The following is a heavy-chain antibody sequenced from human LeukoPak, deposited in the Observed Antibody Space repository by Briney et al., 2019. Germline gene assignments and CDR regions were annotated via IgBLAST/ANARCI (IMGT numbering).Heavy chain of an antibody. Sequence: PSETLSLTCTVSGGSISGYYWSWIRQPPGKGLEWIGNIYYSGSTNYNPSLKSRVTISVDTSKNQFSLTRSSVTAADTAVYYCARAPGGDGYKGYYFDYWGQGTLVTVSS. J-gene: IGHJ4*02. CDR2: IYYSGST. CDR3: ARAPGGDGYKGYYFDY. V-gene: IGHV4-59*01. D-gene: IGHD5-24*01. CDR1: GGSISGYY.